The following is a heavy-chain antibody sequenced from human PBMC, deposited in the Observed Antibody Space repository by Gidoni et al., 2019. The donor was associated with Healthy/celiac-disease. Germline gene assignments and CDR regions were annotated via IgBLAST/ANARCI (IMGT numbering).Heavy chain of an antibody. Sequence: QVQLVESGGGVVQPGRSLRLSCAASGFTFSRYGMHWVRQAPGKGLDCVAVISYDGSNKDYADSVKGRFTISREKSKNTLYLQMNSLRAEDTAVYYCAKDGAMEQNLVEFVNWGQGTLVTVSS. CDR1: GFTFSRYG. CDR2: ISYDGSNK. D-gene: IGHD1-1*01. CDR3: AKDGAMEQNLVEFVN. J-gene: IGHJ4*02. V-gene: IGHV3-30*18.